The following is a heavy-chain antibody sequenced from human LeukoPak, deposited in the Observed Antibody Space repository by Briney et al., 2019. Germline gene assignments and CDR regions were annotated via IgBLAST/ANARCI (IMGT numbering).Heavy chain of an antibody. CDR1: GFTFRSYD. V-gene: IGHV3-23*01. CDR2: VTGSGDRT. CDR3: AKRLVAIGGYYFDY. J-gene: IGHJ4*02. D-gene: IGHD3-16*01. Sequence: PGGSLRLSCAASGFTFRSYDMSWVRQAPGKGLEWVSDVTGSGDRTSYADSVKGRFTISRDNSKNTLYLQMNSLRAEDTAVYYCAKRLVAIGGYYFDYWGQGTLVTVSS.